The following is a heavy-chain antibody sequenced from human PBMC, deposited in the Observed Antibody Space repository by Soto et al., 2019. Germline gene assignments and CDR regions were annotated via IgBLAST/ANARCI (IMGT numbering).Heavy chain of an antibody. J-gene: IGHJ6*02. V-gene: IGHV1-69*13. D-gene: IGHD2-2*01. CDR2: IIPIFGTA. CDR1: GGTFSSYA. Sequence: SVKVSCKASGGTFSSYAISWVRQAPGQGLEWMGGIIPIFGTANYAQKFQGRVTITADESTSTAYMELSSLRSEDTAVYYCARWPSEYCSSTSCYSPPPASRYYYYYYGMDVWGQGTTVTVSS. CDR3: ARWPSEYCSSTSCYSPPPASRYYYYYYGMDV.